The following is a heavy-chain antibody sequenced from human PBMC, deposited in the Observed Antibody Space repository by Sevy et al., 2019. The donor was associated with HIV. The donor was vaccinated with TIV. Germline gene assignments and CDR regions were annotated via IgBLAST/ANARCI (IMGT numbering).Heavy chain of an antibody. D-gene: IGHD3-16*01. J-gene: IGHJ6*02. CDR3: AKGQGEWPDDYYFYGMDV. Sequence: GGSLRLSCAASGFTFSSCAMTWVRQAPGKGLDWVSSISGSGGSTLFADSVKGRFTISRDNSKKTLYLRMNSLSAEDTAVYYCAKGQGEWPDDYYFYGMDVWGQWTTVTGSS. CDR2: ISGSGGST. CDR1: GFTFSSCA. V-gene: IGHV3-23*01.